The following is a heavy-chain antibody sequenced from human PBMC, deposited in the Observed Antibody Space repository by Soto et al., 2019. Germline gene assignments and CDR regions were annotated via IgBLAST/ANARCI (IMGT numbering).Heavy chain of an antibody. CDR1: GGSIGTYY. D-gene: IGHD3-9*01. CDR2: IYYRGNT. V-gene: IGHV4-59*08. J-gene: IGHJ4*02. CDR3: ARHPGYYDILTGYTTYYFEY. Sequence: SETLSLTCTASGGSIGTYYWSWIRQPPGKGLEWIGYIYYRGNTDYNPSLKSRVTISLDTPKNQFSLKLSSVTAADTAVYYCARHPGYYDILTGYTTYYFEYWGQGILVTVS.